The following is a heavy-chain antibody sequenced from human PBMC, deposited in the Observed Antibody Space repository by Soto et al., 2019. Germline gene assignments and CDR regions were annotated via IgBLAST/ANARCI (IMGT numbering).Heavy chain of an antibody. D-gene: IGHD5-18*01. CDR2: IWYDGSNT. V-gene: IGHV3-33*01. CDR3: ARDADKAMVMGY. CDR1: GFTFSSYG. J-gene: IGHJ4*02. Sequence: QVQLVESGGGVVQPGRSLRLSCAASGFTFSSYGMHWVLQAPGKGLEWVAVIWYDGSNTYYADSVKGRFTISRDNSKNSLYLQMNSLRAEDTAVYYCARDADKAMVMGYWGEGTLVTVSS.